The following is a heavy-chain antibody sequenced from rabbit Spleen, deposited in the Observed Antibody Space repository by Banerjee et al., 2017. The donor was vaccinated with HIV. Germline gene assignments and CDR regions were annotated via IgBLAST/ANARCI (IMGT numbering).Heavy chain of an antibody. CDR2: INTATGKA. CDR1: GFSFSDRDV. D-gene: IGHD4-1*01. CDR3: ARDLAGAIGWNFYL. Sequence: QEELEEPGGGLVKPEGSLTLTCKASGFSFSDRDVMCWVRQAPGKGLEWIACINTATGKAVYATWAKGRFTISTISSTTVTLEMTSLTAADTATYFCARDLAGAIGWNFYLWGPGTLVTVS. J-gene: IGHJ4*01. V-gene: IGHV1S45*01.